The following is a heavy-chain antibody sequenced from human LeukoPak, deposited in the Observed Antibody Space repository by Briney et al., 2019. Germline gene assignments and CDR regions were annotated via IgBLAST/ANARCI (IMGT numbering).Heavy chain of an antibody. CDR1: YW. Sequence: YWIGWVRQMPGKGLEWMGIIYPGDSDTRYSPSFQGQVTISADKSISTAYLQWSSLKASDTAMYYCARHWGPMATIDYWGQGTLVTVSS. D-gene: IGHD5-24*01. CDR2: IYPGDSDT. CDR3: ARHWGPMATIDY. V-gene: IGHV5-51*01. J-gene: IGHJ4*02.